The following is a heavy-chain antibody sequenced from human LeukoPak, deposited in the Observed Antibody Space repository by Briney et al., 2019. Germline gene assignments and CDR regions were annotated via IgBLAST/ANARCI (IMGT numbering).Heavy chain of an antibody. J-gene: IGHJ4*02. Sequence: PSETLSLTCAVYGGSFSGYYWSWIRQPPGKGLEWIGEINHSGSTNYNPSLKSRVTISVDTSKNQFSLKLSSVTAADTAVYYCARGFCCGGDCYSNFDYWGQGTLVTVSS. CDR3: ARGFCCGGDCYSNFDY. D-gene: IGHD2-21*02. V-gene: IGHV4-34*01. CDR1: GGSFSGYY. CDR2: INHSGST.